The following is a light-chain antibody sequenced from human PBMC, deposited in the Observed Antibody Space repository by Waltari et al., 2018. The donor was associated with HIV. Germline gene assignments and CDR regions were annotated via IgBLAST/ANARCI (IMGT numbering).Light chain of an antibody. Sequence: DIQMTQSPSSLSASVGDRVTITCRASQSVTNYFNWYQQKSGKAPKLLIYDASNLQSGVPSRFSGSGSGTDFTLTITSLQPEDFATYYCQQTFTTPRTFGQGTKVEIK. CDR2: DAS. V-gene: IGKV1-39*01. CDR1: QSVTNY. J-gene: IGKJ1*01. CDR3: QQTFTTPRT.